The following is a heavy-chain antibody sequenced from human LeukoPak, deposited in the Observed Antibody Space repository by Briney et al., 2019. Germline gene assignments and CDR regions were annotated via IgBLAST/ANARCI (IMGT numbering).Heavy chain of an antibody. CDR3: ARDVGDIVTIPAAISVP. D-gene: IGHD2-2*01. CDR2: ISAYNGNT. Sequence: GASVKVSCKASGYTFSSYGISWVRQAPGQGLECMGWISAYNGNTNYAQMLQGRVTMTTDTSTSTAYMEVRSLRSDDTAMYYCARDVGDIVTIPAAISVPWGQGTLVTVSS. CDR1: GYTFSSYG. V-gene: IGHV1-18*01. J-gene: IGHJ5*02.